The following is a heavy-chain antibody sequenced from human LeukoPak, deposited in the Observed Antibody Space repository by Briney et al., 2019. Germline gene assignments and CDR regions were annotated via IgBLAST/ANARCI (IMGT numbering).Heavy chain of an antibody. J-gene: IGHJ4*02. CDR1: GGSISSSSYY. Sequence: SETLSLTCTVSGGSISSSSYYWGWIRQPPGKGLEWIGSIYYSGSTYYNPSLKSRVTISVDTSKNQFSLKLSSVTAADTAVYYCARERYGDGDYWGQGTLVTVSS. CDR3: ARERYGDGDY. CDR2: IYYSGST. D-gene: IGHD4-17*01. V-gene: IGHV4-39*07.